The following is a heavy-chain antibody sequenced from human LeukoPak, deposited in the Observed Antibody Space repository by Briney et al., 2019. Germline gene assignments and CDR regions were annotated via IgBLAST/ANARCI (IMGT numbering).Heavy chain of an antibody. CDR1: GFTVSSNY. Sequence: GGSLRLSCAASGFTVSSNYMSWVRQAPGKGLEWVAVISYDGSNKYYADSAKGRFTISRDNSKNTLYLQMNSLRAEDTAVYYCARDFTERITIFGVVISDYYYYGMDVWGQGTTVTVSS. J-gene: IGHJ6*02. CDR2: ISYDGSNK. V-gene: IGHV3-30*03. CDR3: ARDFTERITIFGVVISDYYYYGMDV. D-gene: IGHD3-3*01.